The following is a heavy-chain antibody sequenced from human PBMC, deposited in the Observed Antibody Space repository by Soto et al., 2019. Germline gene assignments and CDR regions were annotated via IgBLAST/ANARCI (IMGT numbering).Heavy chain of an antibody. CDR3: ARDRLSTVTTNSRMTDGMDV. Sequence: QVQLVQSGAEVKKPGSSVKVSCKASGGTFSSYAISWVLQAPGQGLEWMGGIIPIFGTANYAQKFQGRVTITADESTSTAYMELSSLRSEDTAVYYCARDRLSTVTTNSRMTDGMDVWGQGTTVTVSS. J-gene: IGHJ6*02. CDR1: GGTFSSYA. CDR2: IIPIFGTA. V-gene: IGHV1-69*01. D-gene: IGHD4-17*01.